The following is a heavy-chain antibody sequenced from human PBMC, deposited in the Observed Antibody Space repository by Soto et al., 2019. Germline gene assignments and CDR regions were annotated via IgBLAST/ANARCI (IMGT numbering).Heavy chain of an antibody. CDR2: IGDDGSNK. CDR1: GFTFRSYV. Sequence: LRLFCAAPGFTFRSYVMHWVRQAPGNGLEGGAVIGDDGSNKYYADSVKGRFTMSRDNSKNTLYLQLNSLRAEDKAVYYCARDCRITIFGVVIPYYGMDVWGQGTTVTVSS. V-gene: IGHV3-33*01. CDR3: ARDCRITIFGVVIPYYGMDV. J-gene: IGHJ6*02. D-gene: IGHD3-3*01.